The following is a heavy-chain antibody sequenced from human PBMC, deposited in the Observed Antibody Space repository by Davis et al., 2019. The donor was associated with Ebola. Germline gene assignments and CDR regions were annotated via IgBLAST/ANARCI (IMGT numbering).Heavy chain of an antibody. CDR3: ARGWLRGGMDV. CDR2: TYYKSKWYN. Sequence: PSETLSLTCAISGDSVSSAGWHWIRQSPSRGLEWLVRTYYKSKWYNDYAVSVKSRITINPDTSKNQFSLQLNSVTPEDTALYYCARGWLRGGMDVWGEGTTVTV. J-gene: IGHJ6*02. D-gene: IGHD5-18*01. CDR1: GDSVSSAG. V-gene: IGHV6-1*01.